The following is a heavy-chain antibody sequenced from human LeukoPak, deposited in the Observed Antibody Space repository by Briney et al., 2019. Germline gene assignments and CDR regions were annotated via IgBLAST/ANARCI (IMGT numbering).Heavy chain of an antibody. CDR1: GYTLTELS. Sequence: ASVKVSCKVSGYTLTELSMHWVRQAPGKGLEWMGWISAYNGNTNYAQKLQGRVTMTTDTSTSTAYMELRSLRSDDTAVYYCARASHIVVVTAIIHWGQGTLVTVSS. J-gene: IGHJ4*02. CDR2: ISAYNGNT. CDR3: ARASHIVVVTAIIH. V-gene: IGHV1-18*01. D-gene: IGHD2-21*02.